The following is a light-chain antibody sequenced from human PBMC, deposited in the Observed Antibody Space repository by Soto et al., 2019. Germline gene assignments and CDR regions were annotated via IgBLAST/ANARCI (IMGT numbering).Light chain of an antibody. CDR1: SSDVGAYIF. CDR2: DVN. J-gene: IGLJ1*01. CDR3: VSFAGGTYV. V-gene: IGLV2-8*01. Sequence: QSALTQPPSASGSPGQSVTISCTGTSSDVGAYIFVSWYQQHPGKAPKLMVYDVNRRPPGVPDRFFGSKSGNTASLTVSGLQAEDEAGYYCVSFAGGTYVFGTGTKLTVL.